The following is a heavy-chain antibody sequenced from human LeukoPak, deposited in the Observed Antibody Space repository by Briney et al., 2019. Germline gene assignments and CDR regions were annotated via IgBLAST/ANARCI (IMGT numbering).Heavy chain of an antibody. Sequence: ASVKVSCKASGGTFSGYAISWVRQAPGQGLEWMGRIIPILGIANYAQKFQGRVTITADKSTSTAYMELSSLRSEDTAVYYCARVRYYDFWSGYSNYYGMDVWGQGTTVTVSS. D-gene: IGHD3-3*01. CDR3: ARVRYYDFWSGYSNYYGMDV. CDR2: IIPILGIA. CDR1: GGTFSGYA. V-gene: IGHV1-69*04. J-gene: IGHJ6*02.